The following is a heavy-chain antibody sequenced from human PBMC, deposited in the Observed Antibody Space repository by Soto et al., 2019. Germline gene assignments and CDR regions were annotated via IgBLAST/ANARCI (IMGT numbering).Heavy chain of an antibody. CDR1: GFTFSNAW. V-gene: IGHV3-15*01. J-gene: IGHJ4*02. CDR2: IKSKTDGGTT. D-gene: IGHD2-15*01. Sequence: GSLRLSCAASGFTFSNAWMSWVRQAPGKGLEWVGRIKSKTDGGTTDYAAPVKGRFTISRDDSKNTLYLQMNSLKTEDTAVYYCTTVGRVVVVAAADYWGQGTLVTVSS. CDR3: TTVGRVVVVAAADY.